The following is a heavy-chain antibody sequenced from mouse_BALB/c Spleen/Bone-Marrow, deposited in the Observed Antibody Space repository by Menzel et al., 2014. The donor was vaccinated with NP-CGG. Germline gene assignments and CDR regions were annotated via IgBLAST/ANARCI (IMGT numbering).Heavy chain of an antibody. CDR3: ASNWDYAMDY. Sequence: QVQLKESGPGLVQPSQSLSITCTVSGFSLTSYGVHWVRQSPGKGLEWLGVIWSGGSTDYNAAFISRLSISKDNSKSQVFFKMNSLQANDTAIYCCASNWDYAMDYWGQGTSVTVSS. CDR1: GFSLTSYG. CDR2: IWSGGST. V-gene: IGHV2-2*02. J-gene: IGHJ4*01. D-gene: IGHD4-1*01.